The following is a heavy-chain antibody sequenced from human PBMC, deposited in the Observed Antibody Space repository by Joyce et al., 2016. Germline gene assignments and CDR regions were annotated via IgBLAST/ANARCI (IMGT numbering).Heavy chain of an antibody. CDR3: VRGGKGCSYSMDV. Sequence: EVQLVESGGGLVKPGGSLRLSCAASGFTFSSSSMRWLRQGPGKGREWVAAINGNSYFKFHADSVKCRVTGSRDNAKNALYLQMNSLRVEDTAVFYCVRGGKGCSYSMDVWGQGTTVTVSS. D-gene: IGHD2-21*01. CDR2: INGNSYFK. CDR1: GFTFSSSS. V-gene: IGHV3-21*01. J-gene: IGHJ6*02.